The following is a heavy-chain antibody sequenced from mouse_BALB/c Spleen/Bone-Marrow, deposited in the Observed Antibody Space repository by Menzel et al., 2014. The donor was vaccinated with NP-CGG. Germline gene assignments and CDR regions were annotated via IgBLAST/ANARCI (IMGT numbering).Heavy chain of an antibody. V-gene: IGHV2-6-7*01. D-gene: IGHD1-1*01. CDR1: GFSLTGYG. CDR2: IWGDGST. CDR3: ARDYGTGAMDY. Sequence: VQLQQSGPGLVAPSQSLAITCTVSGFSLTGYGVRWVRQPPGKGLEWLGEIWGDGSTDYNSALKSRLSISKDNSKSQVFLKMNSLQTDDTARYYCARDYGTGAMDYWGQGTSVTVSS. J-gene: IGHJ4*01.